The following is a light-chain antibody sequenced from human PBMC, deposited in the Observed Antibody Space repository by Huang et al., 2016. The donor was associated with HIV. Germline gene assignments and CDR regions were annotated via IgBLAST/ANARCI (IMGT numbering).Light chain of an antibody. CDR2: GAS. CDR3: QHYNNWSPWT. V-gene: IGKV3-15*01. CDR1: QSVNKN. Sequence: EIVMTQSPATLSVSPGERATLSCRASQSVNKNLAWYQQKPGQAPRLLMFGASTRATGVPARFSCSGSETEFTLTISSLQSEDFAVYYCQHYNNWSPWTFGQGTKVEIK. J-gene: IGKJ1*01.